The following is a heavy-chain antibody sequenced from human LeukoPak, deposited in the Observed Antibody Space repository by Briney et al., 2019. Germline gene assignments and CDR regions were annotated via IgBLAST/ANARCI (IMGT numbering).Heavy chain of an antibody. CDR2: ISGSGGST. CDR1: RFMFSSYA. D-gene: IGHD2-15*01. CDR3: ARDFSTWYSIDY. Sequence: GGSLRLSCAASRFMFSSYAMSWVRQAPGKGLEWVSGISGSGGSTYYADSVKGRFTISRDNSKNTLYLQMNSLRPEDTAVYYCARDFSTWYSIDYWGRGTLVIVSS. J-gene: IGHJ4*02. V-gene: IGHV3-23*01.